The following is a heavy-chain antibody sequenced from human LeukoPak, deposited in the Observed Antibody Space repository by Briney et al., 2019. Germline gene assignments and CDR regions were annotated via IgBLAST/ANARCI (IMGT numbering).Heavy chain of an antibody. D-gene: IGHD3-10*01. CDR1: GYTFTSYY. CDR3: AREGPFGSGSYTYNYYGMDV. J-gene: IGHJ6*02. Sequence: ASVKVSCKASGYTFTSYYMHWVRQAPGQGLEWVGIINPSGGSTTYAQKFLGRVTMTRDTSTRTVYMELSSLRSEDTAEYYCAREGPFGSGSYTYNYYGMDVWGQGTTVTVSS. V-gene: IGHV1-46*01. CDR2: INPSGGST.